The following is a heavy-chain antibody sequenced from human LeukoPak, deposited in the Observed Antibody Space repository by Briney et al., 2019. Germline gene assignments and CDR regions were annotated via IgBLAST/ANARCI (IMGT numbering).Heavy chain of an antibody. CDR1: RFTFSSYE. D-gene: IGHD4-17*01. V-gene: IGHV3-48*03. J-gene: IGHJ6*03. Sequence: GGSLRLSCAASRFTFSSYEMNWVRQAPGKGLEWVSYISSSGSTIYYADSVKGRFTISRDNAKNSLHLQMNSLRAEDTAVYYCARDASSDYGDYYYYMDVWGKGTTVTVSS. CDR3: ARDASSDYGDYYYYMDV. CDR2: ISSSGSTI.